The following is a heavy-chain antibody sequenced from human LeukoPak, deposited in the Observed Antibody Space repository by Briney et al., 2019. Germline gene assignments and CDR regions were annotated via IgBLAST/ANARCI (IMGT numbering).Heavy chain of an antibody. V-gene: IGHV5-51*01. CDR3: ARRTTTDYYFDY. D-gene: IGHD4-17*01. CDR1: GYSFTTYW. J-gene: IGHJ4*02. Sequence: GESLKISCKGSGYSFTTYWIGWVRQMSGKGLEWMGIIYPGDSDIRYSPSFQGQVTISADKSTSTAYLQWSSLKASDTAMYYCARRTTTDYYFDYWGQGTLVTVSS. CDR2: IYPGDSDI.